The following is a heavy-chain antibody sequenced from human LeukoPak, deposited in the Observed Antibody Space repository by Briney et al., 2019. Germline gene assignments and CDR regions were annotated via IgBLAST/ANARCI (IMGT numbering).Heavy chain of an antibody. V-gene: IGHV1-46*01. CDR1: EYTFTSYY. Sequence: GASVKVSCKASEYTFTSYYIHWVRQAPGQGLEWMGIINPSGGSTSYVQKFQARVTMTRDTSTTTVYMELSSLRSEGTAVYYCARDASITMIPNLGFDFWGQGTLVTVSS. J-gene: IGHJ4*02. D-gene: IGHD3-22*01. CDR2: INPSGGST. CDR3: ARDASITMIPNLGFDF.